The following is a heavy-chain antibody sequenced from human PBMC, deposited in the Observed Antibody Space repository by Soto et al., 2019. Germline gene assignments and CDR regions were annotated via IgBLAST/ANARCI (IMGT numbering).Heavy chain of an antibody. V-gene: IGHV4-30-4*01. CDR1: GGSISSGNYY. Sequence: SETLSLTCTVSGGSISSGNYYWSWIRQPPGKGMEWIGFISYSGTTHHSASLRSRVSISVDTSKNQFSLDLSSVTAADTAVYYCATMGTPVTGLYYFDYWGQGTLVTVS. D-gene: IGHD4-17*01. CDR2: ISYSGTT. J-gene: IGHJ4*02. CDR3: ATMGTPVTGLYYFDY.